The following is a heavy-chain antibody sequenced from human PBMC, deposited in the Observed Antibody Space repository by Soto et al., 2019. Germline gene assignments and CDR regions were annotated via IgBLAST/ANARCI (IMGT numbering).Heavy chain of an antibody. CDR1: GGSINSYQ. CDR2: IHTRGST. J-gene: IGHJ4*02. Sequence: QVQLQESGPGLVKPSEALSLTCTVSGGSINSYQWTWIRQPAGKGLEWIGRIHTRGSTNYNPSLKSRVTMSVDTSKNHFSLKLTSVTAADTAVYYCARDRISGYFDYWGQGTLVTVSS. CDR3: ARDRISGYFDY. V-gene: IGHV4-4*07.